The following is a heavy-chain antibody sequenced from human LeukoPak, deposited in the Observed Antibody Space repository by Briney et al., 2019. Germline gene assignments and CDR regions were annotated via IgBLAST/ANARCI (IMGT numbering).Heavy chain of an antibody. CDR1: GFTFSRYN. CDR3: ARISYGSGSYLHAFDI. CDR2: ISSSSTYI. J-gene: IGHJ3*02. D-gene: IGHD3-10*01. V-gene: IGHV3-21*04. Sequence: PGGSLRLSCAASGFTFSRYNMNWVRQAPGKGLEWVSSISSSSTYIYYADSVKGRFTISRDNAKNSLYLQMNSLRAEDTAVYYCARISYGSGSYLHAFDIWGQGTMVTVSS.